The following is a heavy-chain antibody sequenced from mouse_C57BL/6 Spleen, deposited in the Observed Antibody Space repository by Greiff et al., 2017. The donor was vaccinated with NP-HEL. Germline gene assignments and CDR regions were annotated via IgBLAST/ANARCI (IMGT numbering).Heavy chain of an antibody. CDR1: GYTFTDYN. CDR2: INPNNGGT. V-gene: IGHV1-18*01. D-gene: IGHD2-12*01. CDR3: ARKMSNDEGDYAMDY. J-gene: IGHJ4*01. Sequence: LKESGPELVKPGASVKIPCKASGYTFTDYNMDWVKQSHGKSLKWIGDINPNNGGTIDNQKFKGKATLTVDKSSSTAYMGLRSLTSEDTAVYYCARKMSNDEGDYAMDYWGQGTSVTVSS.